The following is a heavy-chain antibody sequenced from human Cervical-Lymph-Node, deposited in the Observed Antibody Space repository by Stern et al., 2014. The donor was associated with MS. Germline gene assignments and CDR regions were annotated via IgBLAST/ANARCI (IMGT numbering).Heavy chain of an antibody. J-gene: IGHJ4*02. CDR2: IYTSGST. V-gene: IGHV4-61*02. D-gene: IGHD3-3*01. Sequence: QLQLQESGPGLVKPSQTLSLTCTVSGGSISSGSYYWSWIRQPAGKGLEWIGRIYTSGSTNYNPSLKSRVTISVDKSKNPFSLKLSLVTAADTAVYYCARSGDFWSGYPLYWGQGTLVTVSS. CDR3: ARSGDFWSGYPLY. CDR1: GGSISSGSYY.